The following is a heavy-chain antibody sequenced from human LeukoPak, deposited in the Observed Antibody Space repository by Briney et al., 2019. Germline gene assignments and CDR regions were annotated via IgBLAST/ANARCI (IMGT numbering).Heavy chain of an antibody. CDR3: RASGDGIYYYYYMDV. CDR2: IYTSGST. V-gene: IGHV4-4*07. D-gene: IGHD3-10*01. CDR1: GGSISSYY. J-gene: IGHJ6*03. Sequence: NTSETLSLTCTVSGGSISSYYWSWIRQPAGKGLEWIGRIYTSGSTNYNPSLKSRVTMSVDTSKNQFSLKLSSVTAADTAVYYCRASGDGIYYYYYMDVWGKGTTVTISS.